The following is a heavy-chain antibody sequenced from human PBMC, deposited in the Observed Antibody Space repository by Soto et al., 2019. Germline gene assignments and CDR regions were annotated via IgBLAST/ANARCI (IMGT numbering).Heavy chain of an antibody. CDR1: GFTFSSYG. CDR2: ISYDGSNK. D-gene: IGHD2-21*02. CDR3: AKGATRAYCGGDCYPDAFDI. J-gene: IGHJ3*02. V-gene: IGHV3-30*18. Sequence: GGSLRLSCAASGFTFSSYGMHWVRQAPGKGLEWVAVISYDGSNKYYADSVKGRFTISRDNSKNTLYLQMNSLRAEDTAVYYCAKGATRAYCGGDCYPDAFDIWGQGTMVTVSS.